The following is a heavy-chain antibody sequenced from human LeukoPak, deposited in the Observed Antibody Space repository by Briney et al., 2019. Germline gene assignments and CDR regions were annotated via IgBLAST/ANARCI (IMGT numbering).Heavy chain of an antibody. V-gene: IGHV1-69*04. J-gene: IGHJ6*02. CDR3: AREHLITGESPVYYYYGMDV. Sequence: SVKVSCKASGGTFSSYAISWVRQVPGQGLEWMGRIIPILGIANYAQKFQGRVTITADKSTSTAYMELSSLRSEDTAVYYCAREHLITGESPVYYYYGMDVWGQGTTVTVSS. CDR2: IIPILGIA. D-gene: IGHD3-22*01. CDR1: GGTFSSYA.